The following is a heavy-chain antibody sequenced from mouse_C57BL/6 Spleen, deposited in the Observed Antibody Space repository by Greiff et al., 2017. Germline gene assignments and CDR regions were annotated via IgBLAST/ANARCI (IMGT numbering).Heavy chain of an antibody. D-gene: IGHD2-3*01. CDR3: TRADGYVVWYFDV. CDR2: IDPETGGT. CDR1: GYTFTDYE. V-gene: IGHV1-15*01. Sequence: QVQLKQSGAELVRPGASVTLSCKASGYTFTDYEMHWVKQTPVHGLEWIGAIDPETGGTAYNQKFKGKAILTADKSSSTAYMELRSLTSDDSAVYYCTRADGYVVWYFDVWGTGTTVTVSS. J-gene: IGHJ1*03.